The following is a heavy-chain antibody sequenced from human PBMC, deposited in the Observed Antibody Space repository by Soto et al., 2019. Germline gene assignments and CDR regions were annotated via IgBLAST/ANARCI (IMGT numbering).Heavy chain of an antibody. J-gene: IGHJ4*02. CDR3: ARALSRESFEY. Sequence: EVQLVESGGGLVQPGESLRLSCAASGFTFHSFEMTWVRLAPGKGLEWVSYISSSGNTIYYADSVKGRFTISRDNAKNSLYLQMISLKAEDPAVYYCARALSRESFEYWDQGTLVTDSS. V-gene: IGHV3-48*03. CDR1: GFTFHSFE. D-gene: IGHD3-16*02. CDR2: ISSSGNTI.